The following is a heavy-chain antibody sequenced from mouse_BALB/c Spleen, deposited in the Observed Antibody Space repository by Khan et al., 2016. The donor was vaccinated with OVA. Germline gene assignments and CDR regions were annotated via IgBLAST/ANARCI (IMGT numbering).Heavy chain of an antibody. V-gene: IGHV1-74*01. D-gene: IGHD2-14*01. Sequence: QVRLQQSGPELVRPGTSVKVSCKASGYTFTSYWMNWVKQRPGQGLEWVGMIDPSNSETTLNQKLKDKATLTEDKSSNTAYMQLSGLTSEDSAVYDCARSGYAAFAYWGQGTMVTVSA. J-gene: IGHJ3*01. CDR3: ARSGYAAFAY. CDR1: GYTFTSYW. CDR2: IDPSNSET.